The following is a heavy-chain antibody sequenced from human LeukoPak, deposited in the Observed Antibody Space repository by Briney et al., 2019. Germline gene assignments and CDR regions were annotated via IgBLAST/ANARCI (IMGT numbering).Heavy chain of an antibody. Sequence: GGSLRLSCAASGFTFSSYWMHWVRQAPGKGLVWVSRINSDGSSTIYADSVKGRFTISRDNAKNSLYLQMNSLRAEDTAVYYCASYYYDSSGYYYDYWGQGTPVTVSS. CDR2: INSDGSST. V-gene: IGHV3-74*01. CDR1: GFTFSSYW. J-gene: IGHJ4*02. D-gene: IGHD3-22*01. CDR3: ASYYYDSSGYYYDY.